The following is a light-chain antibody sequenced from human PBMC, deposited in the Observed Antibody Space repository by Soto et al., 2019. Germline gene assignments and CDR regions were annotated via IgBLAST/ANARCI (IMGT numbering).Light chain of an antibody. Sequence: EIVLTQSPGTLSLSPGERATLSCRARQSVSSKSLAWYQQKAGQAPRLVIYAASSRATCIPDRFSGSGSGTDFSLTISGLDTEDFSVYFCQKYSDSTRIFGQGTKVAIK. J-gene: IGKJ1*01. CDR1: QSVSSKS. CDR2: AAS. CDR3: QKYSDSTRI. V-gene: IGKV3-20*01.